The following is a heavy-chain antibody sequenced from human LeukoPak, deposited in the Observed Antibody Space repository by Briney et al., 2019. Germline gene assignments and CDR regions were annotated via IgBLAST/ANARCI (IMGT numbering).Heavy chain of an antibody. CDR3: ARDLSGVTGYTYGRGIDY. V-gene: IGHV3-7*01. CDR2: IKKDGSEK. J-gene: IGHJ4*02. D-gene: IGHD5-18*01. Sequence: GGSLRLSCAASGFTFSSYWMNWVRQAPGKGLEWVAKIKKDGSEKYYVDSVKGRYTISRDNAKTSLFLQMNSLRAEDTAVYYCARDLSGVTGYTYGRGIDYWGQGTLVTVSS. CDR1: GFTFSSYW.